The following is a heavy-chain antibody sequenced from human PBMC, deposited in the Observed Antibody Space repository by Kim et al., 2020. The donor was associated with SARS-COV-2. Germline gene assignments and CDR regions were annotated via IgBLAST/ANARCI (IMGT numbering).Heavy chain of an antibody. CDR1: GGSISSYY. J-gene: IGHJ6*02. CDR2: IYYSGST. D-gene: IGHD3-9*01. CDR3: ARDRGGYDILTGYPRTYYYYGMDV. V-gene: IGHV4-59*01. Sequence: SETLSLTCTVSGGSISSYYWSWIRQPSGKGLEWIGYIYYSGSTNYNPSLKSRVTISVDTSKNQFSLKLSSVTAADTAVYYCARDRGGYDILTGYPRTYYYYGMDVWGQGTTVTVSS.